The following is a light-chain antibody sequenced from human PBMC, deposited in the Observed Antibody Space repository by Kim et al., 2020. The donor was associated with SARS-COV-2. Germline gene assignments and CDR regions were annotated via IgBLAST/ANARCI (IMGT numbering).Light chain of an antibody. CDR2: QTA. CDR1: KLGTKF. V-gene: IGLV3-1*01. J-gene: IGLJ3*02. CDR3: QAWDDTSAV. Sequence: SYELTQPPSVSLSPGQTASIACSGDKLGTKFVHWYQQKSGQSPALVIYQTARRPSGTPERFSGSLSGNTATLTIRGTQAMDEADYFCQAWDDTSAVFSGG.